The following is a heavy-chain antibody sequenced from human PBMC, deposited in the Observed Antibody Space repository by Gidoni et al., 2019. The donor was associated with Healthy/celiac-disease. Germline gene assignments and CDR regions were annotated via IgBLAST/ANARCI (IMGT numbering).Heavy chain of an antibody. D-gene: IGHD3-9*01. J-gene: IGHJ4*02. V-gene: IGHV3-15*01. Sequence: EVQLVESGGGLVKPVGSLRLSCAASGFAFRTAWMSWVRQAPGKGLGWVGRIKSKTDGGTTDYAAPVKGRFTIPRDDSKNTLYLQMNSLKTEDTAVYYCTTDHSHYDILTGQLYWGQGTLVTVSS. CDR2: IKSKTDGGTT. CDR3: TTDHSHYDILTGQLY. CDR1: GFAFRTAW.